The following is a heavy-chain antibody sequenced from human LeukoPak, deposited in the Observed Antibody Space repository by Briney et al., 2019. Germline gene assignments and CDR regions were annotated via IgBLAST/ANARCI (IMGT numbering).Heavy chain of an antibody. V-gene: IGHV4-34*01. CDR1: GGSVSSYY. J-gene: IGHJ6*03. Sequence: SETLSLTCTVSGGSVSSYYWSWVRQPPGKGLEWIGEINHSGSTIYNPSLKSRVTISLDTSKNQFSLKLSSVTAADTAVYYCARVKTDSTSHYYYYYMDVWGKGNTVTISS. D-gene: IGHD5/OR15-5a*01. CDR2: INHSGST. CDR3: ARVKTDSTSHYYYYYMDV.